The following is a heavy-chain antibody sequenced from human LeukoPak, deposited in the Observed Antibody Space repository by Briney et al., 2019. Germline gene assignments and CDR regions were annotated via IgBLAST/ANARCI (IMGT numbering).Heavy chain of an antibody. CDR3: ARDSSFYGSGSYSPFDY. D-gene: IGHD3-10*01. CDR1: GYTFTSYG. Sequence: ASVTVSCKASGYTFTSYGISWVRQAPGQGLEWMGWISGYNGNTNYAQKLQGRVTMTTDTSTSTGYMELRSLTSDDTAVYYCARDSSFYGSGSYSPFDYWGQGTLVSVSS. V-gene: IGHV1-18*01. CDR2: ISGYNGNT. J-gene: IGHJ4*02.